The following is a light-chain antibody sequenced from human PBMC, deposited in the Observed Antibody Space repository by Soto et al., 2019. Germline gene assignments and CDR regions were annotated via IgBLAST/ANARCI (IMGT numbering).Light chain of an antibody. V-gene: IGKV1-5*03. CDR1: QSISSW. CDR3: QQYNSYPHT. J-gene: IGKJ2*01. CDR2: KAS. Sequence: DIQLTQSPSTLSPSVGARVTITCRASQSISSWLAWYQQKPGKAPKLLIYKASSLQSGVPSRFSGSGSGTEFTLTISSLQPDDFATYYCQQYNSYPHTFGQGTKLEIK.